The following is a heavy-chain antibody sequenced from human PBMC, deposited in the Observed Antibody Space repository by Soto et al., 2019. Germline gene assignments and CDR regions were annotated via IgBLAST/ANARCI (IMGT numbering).Heavy chain of an antibody. V-gene: IGHV4-4*07. J-gene: IGHJ5*02. Sequence: SETLSLTWTVSGGSLFGDYCTWIRQPAGGGLEWIGRIYTGGSTNYNPSLKSRVTMSVDTSKNQFSLKLSSVTAADTAVYYCARDQLYCSSTSCYINWFDPWGQGTLVTGSS. CDR2: IYTGGST. CDR3: ARDQLYCSSTSCYINWFDP. CDR1: GGSLFGDY. D-gene: IGHD2-2*02.